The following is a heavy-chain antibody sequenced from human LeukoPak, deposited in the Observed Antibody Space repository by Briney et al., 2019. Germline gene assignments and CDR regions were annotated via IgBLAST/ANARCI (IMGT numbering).Heavy chain of an antibody. CDR2: INHSGRT. D-gene: IGHD3-10*02. J-gene: IGHJ6*03. Sequence: PSETLSLTCAVYGGSFSGSYWSWIRQPPGKGLEWIGEINHSGRTNYNPSLKSRVTMSVDTSKTQFSLNLSSVTATDTAVYYCARRVKVNFVGLFGEDNNYYYMDVWGKGTTVTVS. CDR3: ARRVKVNFVGLFGEDNNYYYMDV. V-gene: IGHV4-34*01. CDR1: GGSFSGSY.